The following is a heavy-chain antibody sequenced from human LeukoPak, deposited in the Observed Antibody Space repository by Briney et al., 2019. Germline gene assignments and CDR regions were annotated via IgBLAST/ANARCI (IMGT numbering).Heavy chain of an antibody. CDR3: ARIDFWSGYCLDY. CDR1: GYTFTDYY. D-gene: IGHD3-3*01. V-gene: IGHV1-2*07. Sequence: ASVKVSCKASGYTFTDYYMHWVRQAPGQGLEWMGWINPSSGATNYAHKFQGRVTMTRDTSITTASMELSRLRPDDTAMYYCARIDFWSGYCLDYWGQGTLVTVSS. J-gene: IGHJ4*02. CDR2: INPSSGAT.